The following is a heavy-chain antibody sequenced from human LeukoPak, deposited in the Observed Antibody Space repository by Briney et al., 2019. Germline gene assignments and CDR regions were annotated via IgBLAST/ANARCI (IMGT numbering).Heavy chain of an antibody. CDR3: ANPDY. Sequence: GGSLRLSCAASGFTLKNYGMHWVRQAPGKGLEWVAFIQFDGRNKNYADSVKGRFIISRDNSKNTLYLQMNSLRAEDTAVYYCANPDYWGQGTLVTVSS. J-gene: IGHJ4*02. CDR1: GFTLKNYG. CDR2: IQFDGRNK. V-gene: IGHV3-30*02.